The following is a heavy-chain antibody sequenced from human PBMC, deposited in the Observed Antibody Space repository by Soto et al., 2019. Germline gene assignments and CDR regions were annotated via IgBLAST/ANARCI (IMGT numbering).Heavy chain of an antibody. J-gene: IGHJ3*02. CDR2: ISAYNGNT. Sequence: ASVKVSCKASGYTFTSYGISWVRQAPGQGLEWMGWISAYNGNTNYAQKLQGRVTMTTDTSTSTAYMELRSLRSDDTAVYYCARGVQDIVLMVYGDPALDAFDIWGQGTMVTVSS. D-gene: IGHD2-8*01. V-gene: IGHV1-18*01. CDR3: ARGVQDIVLMVYGDPALDAFDI. CDR1: GYTFTSYG.